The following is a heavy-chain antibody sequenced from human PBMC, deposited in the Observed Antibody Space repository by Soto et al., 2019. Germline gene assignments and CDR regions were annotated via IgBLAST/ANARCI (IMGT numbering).Heavy chain of an antibody. V-gene: IGHV3-30-3*01. CDR3: ARWPLRGSGSYWYYFDY. J-gene: IGHJ4*02. CDR1: GFTFSSYA. Sequence: QVQLVESGGGVVQPGRSLRLSCAASGFTFSSYAMHWVRQAPGKGLEWVAVISYDGSNKYYAESVKGRFTISRDNSKNTLYLQMNSLRAEDTAVYYCARWPLRGSGSYWYYFDYWGQGTLVTVSS. CDR2: ISYDGSNK. D-gene: IGHD3-10*01.